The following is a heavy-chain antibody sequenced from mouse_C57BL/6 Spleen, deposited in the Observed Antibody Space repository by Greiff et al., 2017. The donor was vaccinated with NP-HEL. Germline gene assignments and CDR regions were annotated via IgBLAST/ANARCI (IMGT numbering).Heavy chain of an antibody. CDR3: TRVSSEVYAMDY. D-gene: IGHD1-1*01. Sequence: VQVVESGEGLVKPGGSLKLSCAASGFTFSSYAMSWVRQTPEKRLEWVAYISSGGDYIYYADTVKGRFTISRDNARNTLYLQMSSLKSEDTAMYYCTRVSSEVYAMDYWGQGTSVTVSS. V-gene: IGHV5-9-1*02. J-gene: IGHJ4*01. CDR2: ISSGGDYI. CDR1: GFTFSSYA.